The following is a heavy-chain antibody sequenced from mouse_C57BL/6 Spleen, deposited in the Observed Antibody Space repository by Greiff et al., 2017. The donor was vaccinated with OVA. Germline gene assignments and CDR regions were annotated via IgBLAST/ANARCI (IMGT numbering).Heavy chain of an antibody. CDR1: GFTFSSYG. V-gene: IGHV5-6*01. Sequence: EVQLVESGGDLVKPGGSLKLSCAASGFTFSSYGMSWVRQTPDKRLEWVATISSGGSYTYYPDSVKGRFTISRDNAKNTLYLQMSILKSEDTAMYYCARQGVYYGLDYWGQGTTLTVSS. CDR3: ARQGVYYGLDY. D-gene: IGHD2-1*01. J-gene: IGHJ2*01. CDR2: ISSGGSYT.